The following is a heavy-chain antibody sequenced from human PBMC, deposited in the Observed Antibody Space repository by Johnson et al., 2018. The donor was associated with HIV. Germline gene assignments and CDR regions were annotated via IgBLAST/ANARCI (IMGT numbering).Heavy chain of an antibody. Sequence: LVESGGGVVRPGGSLRLSCAASGFTFDDYAMHWVRQAPGKGLEWVSGISWNSGSVDYADSVTGRFTISRDNAKNSLYLQMNSLRTEDTAFYYCAKDTRYYDSSGYPTEAFDIWGQGTMVTVSS. J-gene: IGHJ3*02. V-gene: IGHV3-9*01. CDR1: GFTFDDYA. D-gene: IGHD3-22*01. CDR3: AKDTRYYDSSGYPTEAFDI. CDR2: ISWNSGSV.